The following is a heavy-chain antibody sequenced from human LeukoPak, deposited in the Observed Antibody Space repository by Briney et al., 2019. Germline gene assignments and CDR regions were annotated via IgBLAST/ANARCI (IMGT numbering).Heavy chain of an antibody. Sequence: RSGGSLRLSCAASEFTFSSYHMNWVRPPPGKGLEWVSFITSSTSYIYYAESENGRFTISRDNAKNSLYLQMNSLRVEDTAVYYCARGPLGGYKSAWFDPWGQGTLVTVSS. D-gene: IGHD5-24*01. J-gene: IGHJ5*02. CDR3: ARGPLGGYKSAWFDP. CDR2: ITSSTSYI. CDR1: EFTFSSYH. V-gene: IGHV3-21*01.